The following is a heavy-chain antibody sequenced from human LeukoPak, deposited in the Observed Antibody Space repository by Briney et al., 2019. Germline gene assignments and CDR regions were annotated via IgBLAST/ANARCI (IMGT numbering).Heavy chain of an antibody. Sequence: PGGSLRLSCAASGFTFSRYAMSWVRQAPGKGLEWGSAINNDGDNSFYADSVKGRFAISRDNSRNTLYLQMNSLRVEDTAVYYCAQQLGYCSGGSCYFTYWGQGTLVTVSS. CDR2: INNDGDNS. V-gene: IGHV3-23*01. CDR1: GFTFSRYA. D-gene: IGHD2-15*01. CDR3: AQQLGYCSGGSCYFTY. J-gene: IGHJ4*02.